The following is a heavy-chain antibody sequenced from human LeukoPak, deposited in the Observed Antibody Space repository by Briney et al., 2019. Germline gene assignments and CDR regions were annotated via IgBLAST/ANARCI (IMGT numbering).Heavy chain of an antibody. CDR2: SGSKVNSYST. V-gene: IGHV3-72*01. D-gene: IGHD1-26*01. CDR3: LSGSYVAY. CDR1: GLIFSDHN. J-gene: IGHJ4*02. Sequence: PGGSLRLSCAASGLIFSDHNMDWVRQAPGKGLEWVGRSGSKVNSYSTEYAASVKGRFTISRDDSRNSLYLQMNSLKTEDTAVYYCLSGSYVAYWGQGTLVTVSS.